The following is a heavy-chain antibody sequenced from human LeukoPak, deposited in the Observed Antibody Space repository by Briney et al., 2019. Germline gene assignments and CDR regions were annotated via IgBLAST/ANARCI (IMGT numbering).Heavy chain of an antibody. CDR3: ARDRAAAGTVSIVAY. D-gene: IGHD6-13*01. Sequence: GASVKVSCKASGYTFTSYGISWVRQAPGQGLEWMGWISAYNGNTNYARNLQGRVTMTTDTSTSTAYMELRSLRSDDTAVYYCARDRAAAGTVSIVAYWGQGTLVTVSS. CDR2: ISAYNGNT. J-gene: IGHJ4*02. V-gene: IGHV1-18*04. CDR1: GYTFTSYG.